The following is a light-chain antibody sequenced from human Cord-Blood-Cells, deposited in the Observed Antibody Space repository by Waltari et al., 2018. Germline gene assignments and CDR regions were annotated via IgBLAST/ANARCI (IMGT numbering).Light chain of an antibody. CDR3: CSYAGSSTLV. Sequence: QSALTQPASVSGSPGQSITISCTGTSSDVGSYNLVSWYQQHPGKAPKLMIYEGSKRPSGFSNRFSVSKSGNTASLTSSGLQAEDEADYYCCSYAGSSTLVFGGGTKLTVL. J-gene: IGLJ2*01. CDR1: SSDVGSYNL. V-gene: IGLV2-23*01. CDR2: EGS.